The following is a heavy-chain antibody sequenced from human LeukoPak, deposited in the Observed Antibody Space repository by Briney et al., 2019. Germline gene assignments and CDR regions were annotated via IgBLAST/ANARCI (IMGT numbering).Heavy chain of an antibody. CDR3: VKASSSSPQYNWFDA. CDR2: ISASGGKT. V-gene: IGHV3-23*01. CDR1: GFTFSNYA. J-gene: IGHJ5*02. Sequence: GSLRLSCAASGFTFSNYAMSWVRQAPGKGLEWVSAISASGGKTYYADSVKGRFTISRDNSKNTLYLQMNSLRAEDTAIYYCVKASSSSPQYNWFDAWGQGTLVTVSS. D-gene: IGHD6-6*01.